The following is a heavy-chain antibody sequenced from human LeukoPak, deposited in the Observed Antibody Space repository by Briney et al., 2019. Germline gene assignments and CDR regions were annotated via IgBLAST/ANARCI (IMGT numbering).Heavy chain of an antibody. CDR3: ARGYRYCSSTSCSYYFDY. V-gene: IGHV1-46*01. D-gene: IGHD2-2*01. Sequence: ASVKVSCKASGYTFTSYYMHWVRQTPGQGLEWMGIINPSGGSTSYAQKFQGRVTMTRDTSTSTVYMELSSLRSEDTAVYYCARGYRYCSSTSCSYYFDYWGQGTLVTVSS. CDR2: INPSGGST. J-gene: IGHJ4*02. CDR1: GYTFTSYY.